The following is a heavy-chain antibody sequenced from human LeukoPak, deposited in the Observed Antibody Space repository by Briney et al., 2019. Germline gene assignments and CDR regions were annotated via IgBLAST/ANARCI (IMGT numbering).Heavy chain of an antibody. V-gene: IGHV1-24*01. CDR3: ATDLNYYDSSGAIFDY. CDR1: GYTLTELS. J-gene: IGHJ4*02. D-gene: IGHD3-22*01. Sequence: ASVKVSCKVSGYTLTELSMHWVRQAPGKGLEWMGGFDPEDGETIYAQKFQGRVTMTEDTSTDTAYMELSSLRSEDTAVYYCATDLNYYDSSGAIFDYWGQGTLVTVSS. CDR2: FDPEDGET.